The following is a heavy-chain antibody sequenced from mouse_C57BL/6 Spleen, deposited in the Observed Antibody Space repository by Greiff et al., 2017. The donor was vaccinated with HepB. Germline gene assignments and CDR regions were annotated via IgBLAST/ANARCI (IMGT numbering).Heavy chain of an antibody. CDR3: TRRGYYGSSYDWYFDV. CDR2: IDPETGGT. V-gene: IGHV1-15*01. CDR1: GYTFTDYE. J-gene: IGHJ1*03. D-gene: IGHD1-1*01. Sequence: QVQLQQSGAELVRPGASVTLSCKASGYTFTDYEMHWVKQTPVHGLEWIGAIDPETGGTAYNPKFKGKAILTADKSSSTAYMELRSLITEDSAVYYWTRRGYYGSSYDWYFDVWGTVTTVTVSS.